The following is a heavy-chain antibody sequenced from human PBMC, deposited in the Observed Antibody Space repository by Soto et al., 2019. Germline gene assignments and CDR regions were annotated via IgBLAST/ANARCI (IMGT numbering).Heavy chain of an antibody. CDR1: GFTFSSYW. CDR3: ARKGRYYYYYYMDV. V-gene: IGHV3-7*01. Sequence: GGSLRLSCAASGFTFSSYWMSWVRQAPGKGLEWVANIKQDGSEKYYVDSVKGRFTISRDNAKNSLYLQMNSLRAEDTAVYYCARKGRYYYYYYMDVWGKGTTVTVSS. J-gene: IGHJ6*03. CDR2: IKQDGSEK.